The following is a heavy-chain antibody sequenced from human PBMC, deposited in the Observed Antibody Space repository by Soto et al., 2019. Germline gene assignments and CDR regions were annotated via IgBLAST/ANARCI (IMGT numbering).Heavy chain of an antibody. V-gene: IGHV3-23*01. CDR1: GFTFRSYA. Sequence: EVRLLESGGGLVQPGGSLRLSCAASGFTFRSYAMSWVRQAPGKGLEWIASITGSGEKTYYADSVKGRFTFSRDNSMKTHYQDMNNRMVEDISVYDCATGWIPSRVFDYWGQG. J-gene: IGHJ4*02. D-gene: IGHD2-2*01. CDR2: ITGSGEKT. CDR3: ATGWIPSRVFDY.